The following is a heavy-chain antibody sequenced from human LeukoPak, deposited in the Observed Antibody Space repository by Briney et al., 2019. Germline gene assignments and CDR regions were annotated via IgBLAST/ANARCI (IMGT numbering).Heavy chain of an antibody. CDR3: ARDVCTNGVCLPDY. D-gene: IGHD2-8*01. J-gene: IGHJ4*02. CDR2: IYYSGST. V-gene: IGHV4-31*03. CDR1: GGSISSGGYY. Sequence: KPSQILSLTCTVSGGSISSGGYYWSWIRRHPGKGLEWIGYIYYSGSTYYNPSLKSRVTISVDTSKNQFSLKLSSVTAADTAVYYCARDVCTNGVCLPDYGGQGTVVTVSS.